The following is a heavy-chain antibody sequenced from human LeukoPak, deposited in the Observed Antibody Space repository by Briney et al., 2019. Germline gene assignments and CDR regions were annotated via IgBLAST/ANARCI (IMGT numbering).Heavy chain of an antibody. CDR1: GYTFTGYY. CDR3: ARARGRDFWSGSNWFDP. CDR2: INPNSGGT. J-gene: IGHJ5*02. Sequence: ASVKVSCKASGYTFTGYYMHWVRQAPGQGLEWMGWINPNSGGTNYAQKFQGRVTMTRDTSISTAYMELSRLRSDDTAVYYCARARGRDFWSGSNWFDPWGQGTLVTVSS. D-gene: IGHD3-3*01. V-gene: IGHV1-2*02.